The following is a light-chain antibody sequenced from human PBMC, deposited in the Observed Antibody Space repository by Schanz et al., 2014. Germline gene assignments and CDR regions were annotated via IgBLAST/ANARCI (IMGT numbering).Light chain of an antibody. V-gene: IGLV2-14*01. CDR1: TSDVGGYKY. CDR3: NSYTSSSTLWV. CDR2: AVS. Sequence: QSALTQPASVSGSPGQSVTISCTGTTSDVGGYKYVSWYQQHPGKAPKLMISAVSDRPSGVSNRFSGSKSGNTASLTISGLQAEDEADYYCNSYTSSSTLWVFGGGTKLTV. J-gene: IGLJ3*02.